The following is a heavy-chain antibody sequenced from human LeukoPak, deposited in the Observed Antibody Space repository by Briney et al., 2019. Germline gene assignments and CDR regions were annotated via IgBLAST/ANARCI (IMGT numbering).Heavy chain of an antibody. J-gene: IGHJ4*02. CDR2: IKNDGSET. CDR1: GFNFRDHW. Sequence: GGSLRLSCAVSGFNFRDHWMDWVRQAPGKGLEWVGHIKNDGSETYYLDSLKGRFSISRDNTNNALYLQMNSLRVEDTAVYYCVKNDGWFHLAQWGQGALVTVSS. D-gene: IGHD6-19*01. CDR3: VKNDGWFHLAQ. V-gene: IGHV3-7*03.